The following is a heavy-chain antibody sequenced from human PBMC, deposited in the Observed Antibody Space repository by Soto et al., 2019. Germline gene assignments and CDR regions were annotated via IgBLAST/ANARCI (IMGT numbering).Heavy chain of an antibody. D-gene: IGHD4-4*01. J-gene: IGHJ6*02. Sequence: SVKVSCKASGGTFSSYAISWVRQAPGQGLEWMGGIIPIFGTANYAQKFQGRVTITADESTSTAYMELSSLRSEDTAVYYCASAEMTTVTTSDLYYYGMDVWGQGTTVTVSS. V-gene: IGHV1-69*13. CDR2: IIPIFGTA. CDR1: GGTFSSYA. CDR3: ASAEMTTVTTSDLYYYGMDV.